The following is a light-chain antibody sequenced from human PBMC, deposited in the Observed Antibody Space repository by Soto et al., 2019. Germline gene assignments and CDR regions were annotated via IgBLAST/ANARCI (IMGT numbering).Light chain of an antibody. CDR1: SSDVGGYNY. V-gene: IGLV2-14*01. CDR3: SSYTVNTPCV. Sequence: QSALTQPASVSGSPGQSITISCTGTSSDVGGYNYVSWYQQHPGEAPKLVISEVSNRPSGVSNRFSGSKSGNTASLTISGLQAEDEADYYCSSYTVNTPCVFGTGTQLTVL. CDR2: EVS. J-gene: IGLJ1*01.